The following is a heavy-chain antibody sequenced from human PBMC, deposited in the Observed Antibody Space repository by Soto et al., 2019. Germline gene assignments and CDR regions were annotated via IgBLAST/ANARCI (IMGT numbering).Heavy chain of an antibody. J-gene: IGHJ5*02. Sequence: QMQLVQSGPEVKKPGSSVKVCCKASGDSFGSYAVSWVRQAPGQGLEWMGAIIPVFGTTNYTQKFQGRVTITADDSTTTAYMELSSLRTDDTAVYYCAREPFGRFDPWGQETLVTVSS. CDR1: GDSFGSYA. CDR2: IIPVFGTT. CDR3: AREPFGRFDP. D-gene: IGHD3-10*01. V-gene: IGHV1-69*01.